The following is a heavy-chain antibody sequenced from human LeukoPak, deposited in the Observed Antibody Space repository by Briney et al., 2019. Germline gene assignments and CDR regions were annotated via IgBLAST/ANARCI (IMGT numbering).Heavy chain of an antibody. J-gene: IGHJ6*02. CDR2: IYPGDSDT. V-gene: IGHV5-51*01. D-gene: IGHD3-9*01. CDR3: ARLQSDYDSLTVFQGDV. Sequence: GESLQISSKGSGYSFTSYWIGWVRRMPGKGLVWMGIIYPGDSDTRYSPYFQGQVTISADKSISTAYLQWSSLKASDTAMYYCARLQSDYDSLTVFQGDVWGQGTTVTVSS. CDR1: GYSFTSYW.